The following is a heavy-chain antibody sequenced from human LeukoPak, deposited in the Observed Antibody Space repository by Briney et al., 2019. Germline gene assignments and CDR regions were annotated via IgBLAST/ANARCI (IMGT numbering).Heavy chain of an antibody. CDR3: ATYPYGSGSYYNGRFDP. J-gene: IGHJ5*02. CDR2: MNPNSGNT. V-gene: IGHV1-8*01. CDR1: GYTFTSYD. Sequence: ASVKVSCKASGYTFTSYDINWVQQATGQGLEWMGWMNPNSGNTGYAQKFQGRVTMTRNTSISTAYMELSSLRSEDTAVYYCATYPYGSGSYYNGRFDPWGQGTLVTVSS. D-gene: IGHD3-10*01.